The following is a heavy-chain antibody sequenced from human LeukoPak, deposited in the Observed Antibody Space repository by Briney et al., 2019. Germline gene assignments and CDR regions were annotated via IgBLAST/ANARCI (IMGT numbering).Heavy chain of an antibody. CDR1: GFTFSSYW. J-gene: IGHJ6*02. CDR3: ARGGSCTSCYSLLRLTPYGMDV. CDR2: IKQDGSEK. Sequence: PGGSLRLSCAASGFTFSSYWMSWVRQAPGKGLEWVANIKQDGSEKYYVDSVKGRFTISRDNAKNSLYLQMNSLRAEDTAVYYCARGGSCTSCYSLLRLTPYGMDVWGQGTTVTVSS. V-gene: IGHV3-7*01. D-gene: IGHD2-2*01.